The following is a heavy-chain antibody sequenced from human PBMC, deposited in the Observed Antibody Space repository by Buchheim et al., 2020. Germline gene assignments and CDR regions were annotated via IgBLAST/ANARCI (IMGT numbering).Heavy chain of an antibody. J-gene: IGHJ4*02. D-gene: IGHD3-10*01. Sequence: QVQLVESGGGVVQPGRSLRLSCAASGFTFRNYVMHWGRQAPGKGLEWVAVISHVGGSKWYADSVKGRFTISRDNSENTLFLQMDTLRPEDTALYYWARDISGSFSIDYWGQGTL. CDR3: ARDISGSFSIDY. V-gene: IGHV3-30-3*01. CDR2: ISHVGGSK. CDR1: GFTFRNYV.